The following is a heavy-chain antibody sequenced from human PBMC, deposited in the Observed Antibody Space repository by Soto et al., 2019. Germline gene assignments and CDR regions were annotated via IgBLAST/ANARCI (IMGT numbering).Heavy chain of an antibody. CDR2: ISYDAGNK. Sequence: QVQLVESGGGVVQPGRSLRLSCAASGFTFSSCGMHWVRQAPGKGLEWVAVISYDAGNKYYADSVKGRFTISRDNSKNTLYLQMNSLRAEDTAVYYCAKDRSSSAYNWFDPWGQGTLVTVSS. J-gene: IGHJ5*02. D-gene: IGHD6-13*01. CDR1: GFTFSSCG. CDR3: AKDRSSSAYNWFDP. V-gene: IGHV3-30*18.